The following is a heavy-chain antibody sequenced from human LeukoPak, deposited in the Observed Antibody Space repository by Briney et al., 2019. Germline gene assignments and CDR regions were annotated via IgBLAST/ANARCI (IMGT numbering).Heavy chain of an antibody. V-gene: IGHV3-21*01. J-gene: IGHJ4*02. D-gene: IGHD3-22*01. CDR1: GFTFSSYS. CDR2: ISSSSSYI. Sequence: GGSLRLSCAASGFTFSSYSMNWVRQAPGKGLEWVSSISSSSSYIYYADSVKGRFTISRDNAKNSLYLQMNSLRAEDTAVYYCARVYGSSGYYVDYWGQGTLVTVSS. CDR3: ARVYGSSGYYVDY.